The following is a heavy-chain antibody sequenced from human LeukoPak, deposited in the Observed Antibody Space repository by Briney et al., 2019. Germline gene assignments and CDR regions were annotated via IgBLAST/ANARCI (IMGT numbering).Heavy chain of an antibody. D-gene: IGHD4/OR15-4a*01. V-gene: IGHV1-2*02. CDR2: INPNSGGT. J-gene: IGHJ4*02. CDR1: GYTFTFYC. Sequence: ASVKVSCKASGYTFTFYCIHLGRQAPAQGLGWVGWINPNSGGTNYAQKFQGRVSMTRYTAISTAYMELSRLRSDDTAVYYCARANPTTMAGFDYWGQGTLVTVSS. CDR3: ARANPTTMAGFDY.